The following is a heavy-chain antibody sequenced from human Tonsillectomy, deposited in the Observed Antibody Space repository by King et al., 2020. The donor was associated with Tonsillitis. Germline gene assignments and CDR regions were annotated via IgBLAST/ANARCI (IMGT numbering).Heavy chain of an antibody. Sequence: VQLVESGAEMKKPGSSVKVSCKASGGTFSSYAISWVRQAPGQGLEWMGGIIPIFGTANYAQKFQGRVTITADESTSTAYMELSSLRSEDTAVYYCARSYYYDSSGYTYYFDYWGQGTLVTVSS. CDR2: IIPIFGTA. J-gene: IGHJ4*02. CDR1: GGTFSSYA. CDR3: ARSYYYDSSGYTYYFDY. D-gene: IGHD3-22*01. V-gene: IGHV1-69*01.